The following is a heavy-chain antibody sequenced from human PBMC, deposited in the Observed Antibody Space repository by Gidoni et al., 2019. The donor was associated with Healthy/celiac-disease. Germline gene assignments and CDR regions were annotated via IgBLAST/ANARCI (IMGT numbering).Heavy chain of an antibody. CDR3: ARESSGWYDDAFDI. V-gene: IGHV3-53*01. CDR2: IYSGGST. D-gene: IGHD6-19*01. CDR1: GLTGSSNY. J-gene: IGHJ3*02. Sequence: EVQLVESGGGVIQPGGSLRLACAASGLTGSSNYMSWVRQAPGKGREWVSVIYSGGSTYYADSVKGRFTISRDNSKNTLYLQMNSLRAEDTAVYYCARESSGWYDDAFDIWGQGTMVTVSS.